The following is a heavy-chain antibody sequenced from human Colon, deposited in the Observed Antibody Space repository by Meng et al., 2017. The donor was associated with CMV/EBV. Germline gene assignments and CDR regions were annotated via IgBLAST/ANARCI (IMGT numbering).Heavy chain of an antibody. V-gene: IGHV1-69*05. CDR2: ITPIFGKA. CDR3: ARALPIEIFHYGMDV. D-gene: IGHD3-3*01. CDR1: GGTFSSFA. J-gene: IGHJ6*02. Sequence: SVKVSCKAFGGTFSSFAINWVRQAPGRGLDWMGGITPIFGKANYAQKFQGRVTISTDESTNTAYMELSSLRSDDTAVYYCARALPIEIFHYGMDVWGQGTTVTVSS.